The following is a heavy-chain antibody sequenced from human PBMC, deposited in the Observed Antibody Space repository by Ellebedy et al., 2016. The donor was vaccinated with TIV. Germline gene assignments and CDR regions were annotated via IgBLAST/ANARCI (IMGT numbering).Heavy chain of an antibody. J-gene: IGHJ4*02. CDR1: GFTFSSYS. Sequence: PGGSLRLSCAASGFTFSSYSMYWVRQAPGKGLEWVSSISSSSSYIYYADSVKGRFTISRDNAKNSLYLQMNSLRAEDTAVYYCAKGSQWLGRTCFDYWGQGTLVTVSS. CDR3: AKGSQWLGRTCFDY. D-gene: IGHD6-19*01. CDR2: ISSSSSYI. V-gene: IGHV3-21*01.